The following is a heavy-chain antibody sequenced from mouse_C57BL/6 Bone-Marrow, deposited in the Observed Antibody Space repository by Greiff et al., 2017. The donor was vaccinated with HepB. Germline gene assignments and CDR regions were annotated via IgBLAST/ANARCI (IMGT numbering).Heavy chain of an antibody. V-gene: IGHV7-1*01. CDR3: ARDAPDGYYDWYFDV. D-gene: IGHD2-3*01. J-gene: IGHJ1*03. CDR1: GFTFSDFY. CDR2: SRNKANDYTT. Sequence: EVKLVESGGGLVQSGRSLRLSCATSGFTFSDFYMEWVRQAPGKGLEWIAASRNKANDYTTEYSASVKGRFIVSRDTSQSILYLQMNALRAEDTAIYYCARDAPDGYYDWYFDVWGTGTTVTVSS.